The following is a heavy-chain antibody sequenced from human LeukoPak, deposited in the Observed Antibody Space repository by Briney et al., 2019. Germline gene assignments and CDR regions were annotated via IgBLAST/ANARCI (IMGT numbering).Heavy chain of an antibody. CDR3: ARAPSGVSFDY. J-gene: IGHJ4*02. CDR2: VYYSGST. Sequence: SETLSLTCTVSGGTISTSSYYFAWIRQPPGEGLEWIGSVYYSGSTYYHPSLKSRVTISIDTSKNQFSLNLNSVTAADTAVYYCARAPSGVSFDYWGQGTLVTVSS. V-gene: IGHV4-39*07. CDR1: GGTISTSSYY. D-gene: IGHD1-26*01.